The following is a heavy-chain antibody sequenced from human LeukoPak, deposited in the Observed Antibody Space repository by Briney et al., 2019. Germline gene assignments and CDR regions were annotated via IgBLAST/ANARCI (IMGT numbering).Heavy chain of an antibody. D-gene: IGHD5-12*01. V-gene: IGHV1-8*02. CDR2: MNPNSGKT. CDR1: GYSFSNYD. J-gene: IGHJ3*02. CDR3: ARAFWGGYDYDAFDI. Sequence: GASVKVSCKASGYSFSNYDVNWVRLAAGQGLEWMGWMNPNSGKTGYAQKFQGRVTITRTTSMNTTYMELRSLRSEDTAVYYCARAFWGGYDYDAFDIWGQGTVVTVSS.